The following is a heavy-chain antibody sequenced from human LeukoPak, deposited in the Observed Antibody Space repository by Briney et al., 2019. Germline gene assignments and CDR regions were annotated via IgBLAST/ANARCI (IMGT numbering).Heavy chain of an antibody. CDR1: GFTFKNYV. Sequence: GGSLRLSCVASGFTFKNYVMNRVRQAPGKGLDWLATIYGSGVSISYADSVKGRFTISRDNSNNTLYLQMNSLRAEDTAMYYCAKDLGWELPAEAYWGQGVLVTVSS. D-gene: IGHD1-26*01. J-gene: IGHJ4*02. CDR2: IYGSGVSI. CDR3: AKDLGWELPAEAY. V-gene: IGHV3-23*01.